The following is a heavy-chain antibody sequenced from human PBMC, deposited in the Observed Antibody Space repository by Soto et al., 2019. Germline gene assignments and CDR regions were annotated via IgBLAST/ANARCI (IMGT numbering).Heavy chain of an antibody. CDR2: IGGGGNEI. D-gene: IGHD6-19*01. Sequence: EVQLVESGGGMVKPGGSLRLSCVASGFTFSDYHMNWVRQAPGQGLEWLLSIGGGGNEIYYANQVEGRFTISRDNARNALDRQMNSQRVEDKAVYYCARAPVAGRKGPVWGEGILVSVSS. V-gene: IGHV3-21*01. J-gene: IGHJ4*02. CDR1: GFTFSDYH. CDR3: ARAPVAGRKGPV.